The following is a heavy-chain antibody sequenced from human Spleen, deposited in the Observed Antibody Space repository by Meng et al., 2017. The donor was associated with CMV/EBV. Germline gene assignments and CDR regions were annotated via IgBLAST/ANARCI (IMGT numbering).Heavy chain of an antibody. J-gene: IGHJ4*02. CDR3: ARASRDGHNSLDY. CDR1: GGSFSGYY. V-gene: IGHV4-34*01. CDR2: INHSGST. D-gene: IGHD5-24*01. Sequence: CAVYGGSFSGYYWSWIRQPTGKRLEWIGEINHSGSTNYNPSLKSRVTISVDTSKNQFSLKVRSVTAADTAVYYCARASRDGHNSLDYWGQGTLVTVSS.